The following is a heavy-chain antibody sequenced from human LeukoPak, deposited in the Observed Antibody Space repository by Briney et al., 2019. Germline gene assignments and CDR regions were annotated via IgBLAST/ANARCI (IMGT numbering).Heavy chain of an antibody. CDR1: GFTFSSYA. D-gene: IGHD1-26*01. CDR2: ISGSGGST. Sequence: GGSLRLSCAASGFTFSSYAMSWVRQAPGKGLEWVSAISGSGGSTYYADSVKGRFTISRDNAKNSLYLQMNSLRDEDTAVYYCARDSGGIVGATNFDYWGQGTLVTVSS. CDR3: ARDSGGIVGATNFDY. J-gene: IGHJ4*02. V-gene: IGHV3-23*01.